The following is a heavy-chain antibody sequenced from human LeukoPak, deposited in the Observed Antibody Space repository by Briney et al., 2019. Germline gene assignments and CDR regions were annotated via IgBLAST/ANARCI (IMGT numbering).Heavy chain of an antibody. V-gene: IGHV4-38-2*01. CDR1: GFTFSSY. CDR3: ARLFGNYQNYFDY. CDR2: MYYRGNT. J-gene: IGHJ4*02. Sequence: PGGSLRLSCAASGFTFSSYWGWIRQPPGKGLEWVGHMYYRGNTFYNPSLKSRVTISVDTSKNQFSLKLRFVTAADTAVYYCARLFGNYQNYFDYWGQGTLVTVSS. D-gene: IGHD1-7*01.